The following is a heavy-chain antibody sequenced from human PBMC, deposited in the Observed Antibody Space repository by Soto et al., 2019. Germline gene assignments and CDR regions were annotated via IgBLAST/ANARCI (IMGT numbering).Heavy chain of an antibody. CDR3: ARAPLYQRPRGFFDY. CDR1: GGSFSGYY. CDR2: INHSGST. Sequence: SETLSLTCAVYGGSFSGYYWSWIRQPPGKGLEWIGEINHSGSTNYNPSLKSRVNISVDTSKNQFYLKLSSVTAADTAVYYCARAPLYQRPRGFFDYWAQGNPVTVT. D-gene: IGHD3-3*01. V-gene: IGHV4-34*01. J-gene: IGHJ4*02.